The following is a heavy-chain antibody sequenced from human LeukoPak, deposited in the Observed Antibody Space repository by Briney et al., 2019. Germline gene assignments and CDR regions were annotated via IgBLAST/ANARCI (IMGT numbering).Heavy chain of an antibody. CDR3: ERGLGAYDAFDI. CDR2: IYSGGST. CDR1: GFTVSSNY. V-gene: IGHV3-53*04. J-gene: IGHJ3*02. Sequence: GGSLRLSCAASGFTVSSNYMSWVRQAPGKGLEGVSVIYSGGSTYYADSVKGRFTISRHNSKNTLYLQMNSLRAEDTAEYYCERGLGAYDAFDIWGQGTMVTVSS. D-gene: IGHD1-26*01.